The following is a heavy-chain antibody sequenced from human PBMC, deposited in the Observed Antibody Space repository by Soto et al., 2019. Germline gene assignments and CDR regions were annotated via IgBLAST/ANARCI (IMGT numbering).Heavy chain of an antibody. V-gene: IGHV1-18*01. CDR1: GYTFNNYG. CDR3: AREVQYDSGGYHGLQN. J-gene: IGHJ1*01. D-gene: IGHD3-22*01. CDR2: ISAYNGNT. Sequence: ASVKVSCKASGYTFNNYGITWVRQAPGQWLEWLGWISAYNGNTNYAQNLHVRMTLTTDTSTATAYMELRSLRSDDTAVYYCAREVQYDSGGYHGLQNWGQGTLVTVSS.